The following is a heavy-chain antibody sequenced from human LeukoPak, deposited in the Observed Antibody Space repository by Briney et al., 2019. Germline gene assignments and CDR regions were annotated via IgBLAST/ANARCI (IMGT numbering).Heavy chain of an antibody. D-gene: IGHD2-8*02. V-gene: IGHV3-9*01. CDR2: ISWNSGSI. Sequence: GGSLRLSCAASGFTFDAYAMNWVRQAPGKGLEWVSGISWNSGSIGYADSVKGRFTISRDNAKNSLYLQMNSLRAEDTALYYCAKSVRAGRDGMDVWGQGTTVTVPS. J-gene: IGHJ6*02. CDR3: AKSVRAGRDGMDV. CDR1: GFTFDAYA.